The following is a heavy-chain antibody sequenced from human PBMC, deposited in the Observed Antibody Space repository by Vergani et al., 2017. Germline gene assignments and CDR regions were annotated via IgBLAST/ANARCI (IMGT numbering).Heavy chain of an antibody. CDR3: ARESTRSGSYVRFHDAFYL. V-gene: IGHV3-48*01. D-gene: IGHD3-10*01. CDR2: ISSSSGII. CDR1: AFSFSSYN. Sequence: EVQLVESGGGWVQPGGSLRLSCAASAFSFSSYNMNWVRQAPGKGLEWISYISSSSGIIYYADSVKGRFTISRDNARNSLYLHMNSLRAEDTAVYYCARESTRSGSYVRFHDAFYLWGQGTMVTVSS. J-gene: IGHJ3*01.